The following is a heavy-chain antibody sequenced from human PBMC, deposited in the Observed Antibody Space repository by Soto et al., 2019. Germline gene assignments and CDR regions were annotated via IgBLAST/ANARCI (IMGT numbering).Heavy chain of an antibody. J-gene: IGHJ4*02. D-gene: IGHD4-17*01. CDR1: GYTFTNYG. CDR2: ISAYNGNT. Sequence: QVHLVQSGAEVKQTGASVKVSCKASGYTFTNYGISWVRQAPGQGLEWMGWISAYNGNTNYVQKLQGRVSMTTDTSTSTTYMELRTLRSDDTAVYYCGRAGGDFPRAVDYWGQGTLVTVSS. CDR3: GRAGGDFPRAVDY. V-gene: IGHV1-18*01.